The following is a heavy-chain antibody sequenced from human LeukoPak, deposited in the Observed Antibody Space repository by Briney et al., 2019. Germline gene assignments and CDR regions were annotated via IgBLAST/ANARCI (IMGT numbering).Heavy chain of an antibody. CDR3: AKDARRSGWSLDY. J-gene: IGHJ4*02. Sequence: GGSLRLSCAASGFTFSSYGMHWVRQAPGKGLEWVAVIWYGGSNKYYADSVKGRFTISRDNSKNTLYLQMNSLRAEDTAVYYCAKDARRSGWSLDYWGQGTLVTASS. CDR1: GFTFSSYG. V-gene: IGHV3-30*02. CDR2: IWYGGSNK. D-gene: IGHD6-19*01.